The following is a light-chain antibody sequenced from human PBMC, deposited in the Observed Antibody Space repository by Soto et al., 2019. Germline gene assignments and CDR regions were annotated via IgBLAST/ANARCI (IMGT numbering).Light chain of an antibody. Sequence: IVITQSPATLSVSPGGRATRCCRAIQSISDTLAWYQQKPGQAPRLLIYGASTRAPGFPARFSGSGSGTDFTLTISSLQSEDFAVYYCQQFNNWPWTFGQGAKVDTK. V-gene: IGKV3-15*01. CDR3: QQFNNWPWT. J-gene: IGKJ1*01. CDR2: GAS. CDR1: QSISDT.